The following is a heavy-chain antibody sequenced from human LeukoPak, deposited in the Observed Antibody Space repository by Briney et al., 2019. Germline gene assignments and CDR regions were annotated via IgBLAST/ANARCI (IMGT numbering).Heavy chain of an antibody. Sequence: GGSLRLSCTASGFTFSAYAMMWVRQAPGKGPEWVSAIRGGGGSAFYADSVKGRFILSRDISRNTVYLQLNNLRVEDTATYYCARASWISTADAVWWGQGTQVTVSS. D-gene: IGHD2-2*03. J-gene: IGHJ4*02. CDR2: IRGGGGSA. CDR1: GFTFSAYA. V-gene: IGHV3-23*01. CDR3: ARASWISTADAVW.